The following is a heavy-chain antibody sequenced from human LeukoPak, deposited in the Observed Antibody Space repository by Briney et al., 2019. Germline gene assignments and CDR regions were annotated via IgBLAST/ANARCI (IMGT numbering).Heavy chain of an antibody. V-gene: IGHV1-2*02. Sequence: GASVKVSCKASGYTFTGYYMHWVRQAPGQGLEWMGWINPSSGGTNYAQKFQGRVTMTRDTSISTAYMELSRLRSDDTAVYYCARVEVTRHNWFDPWGQGTLVTVSS. CDR3: ARVEVTRHNWFDP. D-gene: IGHD4-17*01. CDR1: GYTFTGYY. J-gene: IGHJ5*02. CDR2: INPSSGGT.